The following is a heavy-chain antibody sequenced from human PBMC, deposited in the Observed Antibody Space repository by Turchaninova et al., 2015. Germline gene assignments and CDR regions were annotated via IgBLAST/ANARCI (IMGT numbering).Heavy chain of an antibody. CDR2: IDWDDDR. Sequence: QVPLKESGPALVNPTQTLPLTSPFSGFSLSPSGMRGSWIRQPPGKALEWRARIDWDDDRFYSTVLKTRLTISKDTSKNQVVLTMTNMDPVDTAKYFCARLGNYYNFDSWGQGTLVTVST. V-gene: IGHV2-70*04. CDR1: GFSLSPSGMR. D-gene: IGHD3-10*01. CDR3: ARLGNYYNFDS. J-gene: IGHJ4*02.